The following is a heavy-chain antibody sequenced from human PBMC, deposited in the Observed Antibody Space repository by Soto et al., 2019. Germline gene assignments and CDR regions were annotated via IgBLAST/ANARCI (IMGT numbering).Heavy chain of an antibody. Sequence: QVQLVESGGGVVQPGKSLRLSCAASGFTFSNYGMHWVRQAPGKRLEWVAVIWYDGGYKYYPDSVKGRFTISRDNSKNTLYLQMDTLRAEDTAVYYCARDDIQCRTVSTHGMDVWGQGTTVTVSS. V-gene: IGHV3-33*01. J-gene: IGHJ6*02. CDR1: GFTFSNYG. D-gene: IGHD2-15*01. CDR3: ARDDIQCRTVSTHGMDV. CDR2: IWYDGGYK.